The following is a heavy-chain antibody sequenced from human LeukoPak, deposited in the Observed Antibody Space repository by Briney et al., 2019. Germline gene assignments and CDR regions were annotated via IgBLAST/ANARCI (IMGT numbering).Heavy chain of an antibody. Sequence: PGGSLRLSCTAYGFAFDLHGMSWVRQVPGKGLEWVSGINWSGGSTGYADPLRGRFTISRDNAKNSLYLQMDSLRAEDMALYYCARAPLTSPFYFDYWGQGTLVTVSS. J-gene: IGHJ4*02. V-gene: IGHV3-20*04. CDR2: INWSGGST. CDR3: ARAPLTSPFYFDY. D-gene: IGHD2-2*01. CDR1: GFAFDLHG.